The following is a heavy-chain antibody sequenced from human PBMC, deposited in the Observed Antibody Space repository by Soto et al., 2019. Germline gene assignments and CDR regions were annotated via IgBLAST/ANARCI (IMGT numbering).Heavy chain of an antibody. J-gene: IGHJ6*03. CDR2: INPNSGVT. Sequence: QVQLVQSGAEVRKPGASVTVSCRSSGDSFNDYYIHWVRQAPGQGFGWMGWINPNSGVTEYAQKFQSVVSMTRATSIRTVYMQLCRLRSDETAVYYCARESGGVTATLDYYYFYMDVWGTGTTVTVSS. CDR3: ARESGGVTATLDYYYFYMDV. V-gene: IGHV1-2*02. CDR1: GDSFNDYY. D-gene: IGHD3-16*01.